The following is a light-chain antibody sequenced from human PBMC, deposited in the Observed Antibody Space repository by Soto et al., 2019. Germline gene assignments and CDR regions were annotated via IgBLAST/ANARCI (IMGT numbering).Light chain of an antibody. Sequence: EIVLTQSPGTLSLSPGERATLSCRASQSVSSSDLAWYQQKPGQAPRLLIYGASTRATGIPARFRGSGSGTEFTLSISSLQPDDFATYYCQQYNSYRYTFGQGTRLEIK. V-gene: IGKV3-20*01. CDR1: QSVSSSD. J-gene: IGKJ5*01. CDR2: GAS. CDR3: QQYNSYRYT.